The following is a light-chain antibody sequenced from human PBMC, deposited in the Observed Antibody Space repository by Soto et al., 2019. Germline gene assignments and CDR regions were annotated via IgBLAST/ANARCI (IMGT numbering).Light chain of an antibody. CDR3: QTWGTGLNWV. CDR1: SGHSSYA. Sequence: QPVLTRSPSASASLGASVKLTCTLSSGHSSYAIAWHQQQPEKGPRYLMKLNSDGSHSKGDGIPDRFSGSSSGAERYLTISSLQSEDEADYYCQTWGTGLNWVFGGGTKLTVL. J-gene: IGLJ3*02. CDR2: LNSDGSH. V-gene: IGLV4-69*01.